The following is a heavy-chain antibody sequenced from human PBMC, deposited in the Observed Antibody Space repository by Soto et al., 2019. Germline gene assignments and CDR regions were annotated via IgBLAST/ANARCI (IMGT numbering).Heavy chain of an antibody. CDR1: GFSLNYGRMA. V-gene: IGHV2-26*01. CDR2: IFSNDEK. Sequence: VSGPTLVNPTETLTLTCTVSGFSLNYGRMAVTWIRQSPGRALEWLAHIFSNDEKSYTTSLKSRLTISRDTSKSQMVLTMTNMKPVDTGTYYCARCGNRGPDYYYGMDVWGQGTTVTVSS. CDR3: ARCGNRGPDYYYGMDV. D-gene: IGHD2-15*01. J-gene: IGHJ6*02.